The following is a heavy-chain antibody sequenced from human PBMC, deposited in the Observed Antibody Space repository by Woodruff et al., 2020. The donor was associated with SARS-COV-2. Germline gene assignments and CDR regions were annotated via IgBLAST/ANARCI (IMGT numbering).Heavy chain of an antibody. Sequence: YGDSVKGRFTISRDNAKNSLYLQMNSLRAEDTAVYHCARGLRIRSEFDIWGQGTMVTVSS. D-gene: IGHD3-3*02. CDR3: ARGLRIRSEFDI. V-gene: IGHV3-7*01. J-gene: IGHJ3*02.